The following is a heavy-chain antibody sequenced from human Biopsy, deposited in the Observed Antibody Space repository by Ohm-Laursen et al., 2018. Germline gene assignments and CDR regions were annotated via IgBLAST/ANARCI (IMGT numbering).Heavy chain of an antibody. Sequence: SSVKASCKASGRSSSNYAFSWARQAPGQGLEWVGRIVPILGHLNYAQRFQGRVSITADKFTTYVYMELSRLTSGDTAVYYCAADADGYYTEFDYWGPGTLVTVSS. CDR2: IVPILGHL. V-gene: IGHV1-69*04. CDR1: GRSSSNYA. D-gene: IGHD3-3*01. J-gene: IGHJ4*02. CDR3: AADADGYYTEFDY.